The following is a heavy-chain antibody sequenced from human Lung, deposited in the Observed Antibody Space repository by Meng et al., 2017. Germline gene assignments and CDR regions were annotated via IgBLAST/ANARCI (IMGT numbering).Heavy chain of an antibody. CDR2: INHSGST. CDR3: ARGPTTMAHDFDY. V-gene: IGHV4-34*01. J-gene: IGHJ4*02. Sequence: QMRLQPWGAGLWNPSETLSLTCVVSGGSFSDYYWSWIRQPPGKGLEWIGEINHSGSTNYNPSLESRATISVDTSQNNLSLKLSSVTAADSAVYYCARGPTTMAHDFDYWGQGTLVTVSS. D-gene: IGHD4-11*01. CDR1: GGSFSDYY.